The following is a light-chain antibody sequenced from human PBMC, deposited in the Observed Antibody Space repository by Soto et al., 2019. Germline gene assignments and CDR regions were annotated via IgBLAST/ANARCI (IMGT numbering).Light chain of an antibody. Sequence: QSALTQPPSASGSPGQSVTISCTGTSSDIGVYNYVSWYQQYPGKAPKLIIYEVTKRPSGVPDRFSGSKSGNTASLTVSGLQTEDEAEFYCSSYAGSKTWAFGGGTKLTVL. CDR3: SSYAGSKTWA. CDR1: SSDIGVYNY. V-gene: IGLV2-8*01. CDR2: EVT. J-gene: IGLJ3*02.